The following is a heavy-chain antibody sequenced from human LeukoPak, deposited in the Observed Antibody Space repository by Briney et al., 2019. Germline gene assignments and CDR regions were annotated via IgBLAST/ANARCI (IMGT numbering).Heavy chain of an antibody. Sequence: SETLSLTCTVSGDSISSYYWSWIRQPPRKEVEGIGCIYTSGGTNYIHSLKGRISISVHTSKSQVSLKLSSVTAADTAVYYCASLGGTYDFWGQGTLVTVSS. D-gene: IGHD3-3*01. J-gene: IGHJ4*02. CDR2: IYTSGGT. V-gene: IGHV4-4*09. CDR3: ASLGGTYDF. CDR1: GDSISSYY.